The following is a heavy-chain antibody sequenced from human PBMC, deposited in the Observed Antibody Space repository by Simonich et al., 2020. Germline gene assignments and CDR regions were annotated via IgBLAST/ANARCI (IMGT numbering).Heavy chain of an antibody. J-gene: IGHJ3*02. CDR2: SNPNRGGT. V-gene: IGHV1-2*02. CDR3: ARVRFEAFDI. CDR1: GYTFTGNY. Sequence: QVQLVQSGAEVKKPGASVKVSCKASGYTFTGNYMHWVRQAPGQGLEWMGWSNPNRGGTNYAQKCQGRVTMTRDTPISTAYMELSRLRSDDTAVYYCARVRFEAFDIWGQGTMVTVSS.